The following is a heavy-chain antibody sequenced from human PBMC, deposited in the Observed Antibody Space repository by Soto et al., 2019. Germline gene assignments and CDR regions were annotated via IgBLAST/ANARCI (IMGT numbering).Heavy chain of an antibody. Sequence: GGSLRLSCATSGFPFSDYYMSWIRQAPGKGLEWLSHISPKSTYRNYADSVKGRFTISRDNTKSSLFLQMNSLGVEDTAVYYCERGGGGGLFEHWGQGVLVTVSS. V-gene: IGHV3-11*06. CDR2: ISPKSTYR. D-gene: IGHD2-21*01. J-gene: IGHJ4*02. CDR1: GFPFSDYY. CDR3: ERGGGGGLFEH.